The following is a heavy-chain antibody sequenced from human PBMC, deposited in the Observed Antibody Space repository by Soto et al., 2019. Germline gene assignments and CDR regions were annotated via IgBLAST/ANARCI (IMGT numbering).Heavy chain of an antibody. D-gene: IGHD6-13*01. CDR2: ISAYNGNT. J-gene: IGHJ4*02. CDR3: ARGFSSSWSPEDY. CDR1: GFTFTSYS. Sequence: ASVKVSSKASGFTFTSYSISWVRQAPGQGLEWMGWISAYNGNTKYAQNLRGRVTMTTDTSTSTAYMELRSLGSDDTAVYYCARGFSSSWSPEDYWGQGTLVTVSS. V-gene: IGHV1-18*01.